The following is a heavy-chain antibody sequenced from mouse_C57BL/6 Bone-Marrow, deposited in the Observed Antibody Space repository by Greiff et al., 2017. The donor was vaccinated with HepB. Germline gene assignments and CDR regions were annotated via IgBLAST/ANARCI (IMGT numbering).Heavy chain of an antibody. V-gene: IGHV3-6*01. Sequence: EVQRVESGPGLVKPSQSLSLTCSVTGYSITSGYYWNWIRQFPGNNLEWMGYISYDGSNNYNPSLKNRISITRDTSKNQFFLKLNSVTTEDTATYYCARDGYYCDYWGQGTTLTVSS. D-gene: IGHD2-2*01. CDR3: ARDGYYCDY. CDR1: GYSITSGYY. J-gene: IGHJ2*01. CDR2: ISYDGSN.